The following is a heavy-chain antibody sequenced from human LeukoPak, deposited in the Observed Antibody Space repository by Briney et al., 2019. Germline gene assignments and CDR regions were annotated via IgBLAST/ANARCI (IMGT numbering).Heavy chain of an antibody. CDR1: GFTFNNYA. CDR3: AKEFGLVGNPYLVY. D-gene: IGHD3-9*01. Sequence: GGSLRLSCVASGFTFNNYAMSWVRQAPGKGLEWDSGISGSGDGTWYTDSVKGRFTISRDSSKNTLYLQMNSLRAEDTAVYYCAKEFGLVGNPYLVYWGQGTLVTVSS. CDR2: ISGSGDGT. V-gene: IGHV3-23*01. J-gene: IGHJ4*02.